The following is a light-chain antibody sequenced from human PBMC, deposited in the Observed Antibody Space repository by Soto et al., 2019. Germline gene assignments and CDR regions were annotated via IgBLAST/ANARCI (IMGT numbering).Light chain of an antibody. CDR3: SSYAGSNNLI. J-gene: IGLJ2*01. CDR1: SSDLGDYGY. CDR2: EVS. V-gene: IGLV2-8*01. Sequence: QSVLTQPPSASGSPGQSVTISCTGTSSDLGDYGYASWYQQHPGKAPKLMIYEVSKRPSGVPDRFSGSKSGNTASLTVTGLQAEDEADYYCSSYAGSNNLIFGGGTKLTVL.